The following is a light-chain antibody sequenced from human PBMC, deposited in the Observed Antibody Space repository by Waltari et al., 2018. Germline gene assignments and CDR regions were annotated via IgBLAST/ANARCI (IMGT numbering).Light chain of an antibody. Sequence: EVVMTQSPATLSVSPGERATLSCRASQSVSSNLAWYQQKPGQAPRLRIYGASTRATGIPARFSGSGSGTEFTLTISSLQSEDFGVYYCQQYNDWPPRYTFGQGTKLEIK. CDR3: QQYNDWPPRYT. CDR2: GAS. J-gene: IGKJ2*01. CDR1: QSVSSN. V-gene: IGKV3-15*01.